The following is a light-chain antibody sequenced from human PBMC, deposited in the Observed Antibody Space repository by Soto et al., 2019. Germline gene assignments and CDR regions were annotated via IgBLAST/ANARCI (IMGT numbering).Light chain of an antibody. CDR2: EVS. V-gene: IGLV2-14*01. Sequence: QSVLTQPPSASGSPGQSVTISCTGTSCDVGGYNYVSWYQQHPGNAPKLLIYEVSNRPSGVSNRFSGSKSGNTAYLTISGLQAEDEADYYCSAYTGSSTPVVFGGGTKVTV. CDR3: SAYTGSSTPVV. CDR1: SCDVGGYNY. J-gene: IGLJ2*01.